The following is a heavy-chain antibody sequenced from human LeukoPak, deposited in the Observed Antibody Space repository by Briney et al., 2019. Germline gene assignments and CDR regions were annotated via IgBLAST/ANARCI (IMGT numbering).Heavy chain of an antibody. V-gene: IGHV4-61*02. CDR1: GGSISSSSYY. CDR3: ARYYYDSSGYYSWFDP. Sequence: SETLSLTCTVSGGSISSSSYYWSWIRQPAGKGLEWIGRIYTSGSTNYNPSLKSRVTMSVDTSKNQFSLKLSSVTAADTAVYYCARYYYDSSGYYSWFDPWGQGTLVTVSS. J-gene: IGHJ5*02. D-gene: IGHD3-22*01. CDR2: IYTSGST.